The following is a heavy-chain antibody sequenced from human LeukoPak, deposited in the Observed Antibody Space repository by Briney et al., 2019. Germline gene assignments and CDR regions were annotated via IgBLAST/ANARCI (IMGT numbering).Heavy chain of an antibody. Sequence: ASVKVSCKASGYTFTSYGISWVRQAPGQGLEWMGWINTNTGNPTYAQGFTGRFVFSLDTSVSTAYLQISSLKAEDTAVYYCARDRRQVLSGWYVGCGAYWGQGTLVTVSS. CDR2: INTNTGNP. J-gene: IGHJ4*02. CDR3: ARDRRQVLSGWYVGCGAY. D-gene: IGHD6-19*01. V-gene: IGHV7-4-1*02. CDR1: GYTFTSYG.